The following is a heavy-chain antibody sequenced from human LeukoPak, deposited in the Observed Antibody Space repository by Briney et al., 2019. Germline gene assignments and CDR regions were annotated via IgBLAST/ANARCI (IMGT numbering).Heavy chain of an antibody. CDR3: ARDLGLYWYFDL. V-gene: IGHV3-66*01. D-gene: IGHD7-27*01. J-gene: IGHJ2*01. CDR2: IYSGGST. CDR1: GFTVSSNY. Sequence: PGGSLRLSCAASGFTVSSNYMNWVRQVPGKGLEWVSVIYSGGSTYYADSLKGRFSISRDNSKNTLYLQMNSLRAEDTAVYYCARDLGLYWYFDLWGRGTLVTVSS.